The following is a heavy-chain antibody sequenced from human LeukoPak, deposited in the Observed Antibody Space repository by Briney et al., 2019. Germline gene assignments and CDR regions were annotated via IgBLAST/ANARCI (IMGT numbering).Heavy chain of an antibody. Sequence: GGSLRLSCAASGFTFSSYAMRWVRQAPGKGLEWVAFVHYDGSNNYYTDSVKGRFTISRDNSKNTLYLQMNTLRAGDTAVYYCAKDHGSSDWYYFDYWGQGTLVTVSS. D-gene: IGHD6-13*01. CDR1: GFTFSSYA. V-gene: IGHV3-30*02. CDR2: VHYDGSNN. J-gene: IGHJ4*02. CDR3: AKDHGSSDWYYFDY.